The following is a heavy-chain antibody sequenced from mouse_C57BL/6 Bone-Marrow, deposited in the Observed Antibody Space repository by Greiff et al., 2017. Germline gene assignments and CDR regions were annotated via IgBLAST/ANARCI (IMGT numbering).Heavy chain of an antibody. CDR1: GYTFTSYD. J-gene: IGHJ1*03. D-gene: IGHD1-1*01. V-gene: IGHV1-85*01. CDR3: ARDYGSSYWYFDV. Sequence: QVQLQQSGPELVKPGASVKLSCTASGYTFTSYDINWVKQRPGQGLEWIGWMYPRDGSTKYNEKFKGKATLTVDTSSSTAYMELHSLTSEDSAVYFCARDYGSSYWYFDVWGTGTTVTVSS. CDR2: MYPRDGST.